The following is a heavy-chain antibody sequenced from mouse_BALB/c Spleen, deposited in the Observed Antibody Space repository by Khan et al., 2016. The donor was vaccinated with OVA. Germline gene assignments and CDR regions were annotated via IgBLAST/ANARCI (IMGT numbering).Heavy chain of an antibody. Sequence: EVQLVESGPGLVKPSQSLSLTCTVTGYSITSDYAWNWIRQFPGNKLEWMGFISYSGKTNYNPSLKSRISITRDTSKNQFFLQLNSVTTEDTARYYGARVYGGDFDYWGQGTTLTVSS. CDR3: ARVYGGDFDY. J-gene: IGHJ2*01. CDR1: GYSITSDYA. D-gene: IGHD1-1*01. CDR2: ISYSGKT. V-gene: IGHV3-2*02.